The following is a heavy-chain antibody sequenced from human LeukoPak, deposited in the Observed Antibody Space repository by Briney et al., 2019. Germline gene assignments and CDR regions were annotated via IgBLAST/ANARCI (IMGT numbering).Heavy chain of an antibody. CDR3: ARGGSSWTYDI. D-gene: IGHD6-13*01. V-gene: IGHV3-21*04. CDR2: ISSSSGYI. Sequence: GGSLRLSCAASGFTFSTYSMNWVRQAPGKGLEWVSSISSSSGYIYYADSVKGRFTISRDNAKNSLYLQMNSLRAEDTAVYYCARGGSSWTYDIWGQGTMVTVSS. J-gene: IGHJ3*02. CDR1: GFTFSTYS.